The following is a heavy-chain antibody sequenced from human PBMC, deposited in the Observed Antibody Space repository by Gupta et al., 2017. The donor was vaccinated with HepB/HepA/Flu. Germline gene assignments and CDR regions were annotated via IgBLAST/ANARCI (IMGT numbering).Heavy chain of an antibody. V-gene: IGHV3-7*01. CDR2: INEYGSEK. CDR1: EFTFRNYW. J-gene: IGHJ4*02. Sequence: EVQLVESGGGLVQPGGSLRLSCVASEFTFRNYWMGWVRQAPGKGLGWLANINEYGSEKNDVASVRGRFTISRDNAKNSLYLQMNSLRVEDTAVYQCMGGYKVDSWGQGTGVTVAS. CDR3: MGGYKVDS. D-gene: IGHD3-10*01.